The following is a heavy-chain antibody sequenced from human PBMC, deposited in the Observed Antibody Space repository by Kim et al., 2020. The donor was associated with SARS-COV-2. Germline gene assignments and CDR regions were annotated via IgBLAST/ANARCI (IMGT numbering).Heavy chain of an antibody. CDR2: LYYASNT. V-gene: IGHV4-61*08. J-gene: IGHJ3*01. CDR3: ARVSFDAFDF. Sequence: SETLSLTCTVSGGSVSSHANYWSWIRQPPGKGLEWIGYLYYASNTNYNPSLRGRVTISPDASKNQFSLRLTSVTAADTAGYFCARVSFDAFDFWGQGT. CDR1: GGSVSSHANY.